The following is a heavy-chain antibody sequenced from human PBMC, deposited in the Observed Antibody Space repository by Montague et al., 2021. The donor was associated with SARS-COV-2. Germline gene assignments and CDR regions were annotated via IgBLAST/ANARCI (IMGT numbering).Heavy chain of an antibody. Sequence: SLRLSCAASGFTFSSYRMVWVRQAPGKGLEWVSSITSSSDYIHYAVSVKGRFTIFRDNDRNPLYLLMNSLRAEDTAVYYCARGELATISESFDLWGQGTMVTVSS. CDR2: ITSSSDYI. CDR1: GFTFSSYR. CDR3: ARGELATISESFDL. V-gene: IGHV3-21*01. J-gene: IGHJ3*01. D-gene: IGHD3-16*01.